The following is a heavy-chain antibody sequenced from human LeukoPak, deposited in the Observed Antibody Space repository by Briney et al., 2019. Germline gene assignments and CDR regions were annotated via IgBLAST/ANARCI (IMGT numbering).Heavy chain of an antibody. Sequence: GGSLRLSCAASGFTFSTYGMHWVRQAPGKGLEWVAFIRYDGSNKYYADSVKGRFTISRDNSKNTLYLQMNSLRAEDTAMYYCTKDLQRSLDYWGQGTLVTVSS. V-gene: IGHV3-30*02. CDR2: IRYDGSNK. CDR1: GFTFSTYG. CDR3: TKDLQRSLDY. D-gene: IGHD6-25*01. J-gene: IGHJ4*02.